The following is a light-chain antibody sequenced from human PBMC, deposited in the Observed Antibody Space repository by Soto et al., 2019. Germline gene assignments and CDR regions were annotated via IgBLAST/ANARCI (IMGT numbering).Light chain of an antibody. V-gene: IGKV3-15*01. J-gene: IGKJ4*01. Sequence: EIVMTQSPATLSVAPGERATLSCRASQRISNNLAWYQQKPGQAPRLLIFGASTRATGIPARFSGSGSGTEFTLTISSLQSEDSAVYYCQQHNGWPLTFGGGTKVEIK. CDR2: GAS. CDR1: QRISNN. CDR3: QQHNGWPLT.